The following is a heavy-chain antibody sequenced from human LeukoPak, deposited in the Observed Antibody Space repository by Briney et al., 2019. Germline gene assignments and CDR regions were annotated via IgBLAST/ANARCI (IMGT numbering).Heavy chain of an antibody. V-gene: IGHV3-21*01. CDR2: ISLSSSFI. J-gene: IGHJ4*02. CDR1: GFTFSSYT. D-gene: IGHD6-13*01. CDR3: ARVVAAAGSDY. Sequence: GGSLRLSCAASGFTFSSYTTSWVRQAPGKGLEWVSSISLSSSFIDYTDSVKGRFTISRDNAKNSVYLQMNFLRVEDTAVYYCARVVAAAGSDYWGQGTLVTVSS.